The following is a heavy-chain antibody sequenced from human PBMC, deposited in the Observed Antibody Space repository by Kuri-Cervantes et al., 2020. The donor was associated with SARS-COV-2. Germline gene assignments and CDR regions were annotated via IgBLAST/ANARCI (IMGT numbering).Heavy chain of an antibody. D-gene: IGHD2-2*02. CDR1: GFTFSSYA. J-gene: IGHJ2*01. Sequence: GGSLRLSCAASGFTFSSYAMSWVRQAPGKGLEWVSAISGSGGSTYYADSVKGRFTISRDNSKNTLYLQMNSLRAEDTAVYYCARARRGDIVVVPAAIASQVHPGNWYFDLWGRGTLVTVSS. CDR3: ARARRGDIVVVPAAIASQVHPGNWYFDL. V-gene: IGHV3-23*01. CDR2: ISGSGGST.